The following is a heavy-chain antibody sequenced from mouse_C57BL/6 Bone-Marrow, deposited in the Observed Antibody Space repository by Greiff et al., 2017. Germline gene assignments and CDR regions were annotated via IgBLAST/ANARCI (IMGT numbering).Heavy chain of an antibody. CDR1: GFSFNTYA. J-gene: IGHJ3*01. CDR3: VSFLAWFAY. V-gene: IGHV10-1*01. CDR2: IRSKSNNYAT. Sequence: EVKLMESGGGLVQPKGSLKLSCAASGFSFNTYAMNWVRQAPGKGLEWVARIRSKSNNYATYYADSVKDRFTISRDDSESMLYLQMNNLKTEDTAMYYCVSFLAWFAYWGQGTLVTVSA.